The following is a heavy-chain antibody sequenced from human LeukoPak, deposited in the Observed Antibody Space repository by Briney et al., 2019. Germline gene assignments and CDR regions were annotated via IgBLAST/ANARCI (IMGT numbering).Heavy chain of an antibody. J-gene: IGHJ4*02. D-gene: IGHD2-15*01. V-gene: IGHV3-23*01. CDR1: GFTFSKYA. Sequence: PGGSLRLSCAASGFTFSKYAMSWVRQAPGKGLEWVSAISGGYTTYYADSVKGRFTISRDNSKNTLYLQMNSLRAEDTALYYCAKRYCSGGICSYFDYWGQGTLVTVSS. CDR2: ISGGYTT. CDR3: AKRYCSGGICSYFDY.